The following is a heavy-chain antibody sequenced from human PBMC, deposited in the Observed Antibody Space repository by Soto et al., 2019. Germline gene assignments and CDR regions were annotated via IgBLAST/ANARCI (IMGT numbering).Heavy chain of an antibody. D-gene: IGHD5-18*01. CDR2: MNPKSGGA. J-gene: IGHJ3*02. CDR3: TRENIENSDGLYDAFDI. V-gene: IGHV1-2*02. CDR1: GYTVTDYY. Sequence: ASVKGSCKTSGYTVTDYYTHWVRQAPGQGLEWTGWMNPKSGGAYFAQKFQGRVTLTRDTSIGTAYIEVNSLTSDDTAVYFCTRENIENSDGLYDAFDIWGQGTTVTVSS.